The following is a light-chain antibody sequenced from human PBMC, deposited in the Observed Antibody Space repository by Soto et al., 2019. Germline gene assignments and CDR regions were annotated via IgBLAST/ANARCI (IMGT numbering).Light chain of an antibody. CDR2: DAS. J-gene: IGKJ5*01. CDR3: QQYNNWPPIT. CDR1: QSLSNS. Sequence: EIVMTQSPATLSVSPGERATLSCRASQSLSNSFIAWYQQKPGQAPRLLIYDASNRATGIPARFSGSGSGTEFTLTISSLQSEDFAVYYCQQYNNWPPITFGQGTRLEIK. V-gene: IGKV3D-15*01.